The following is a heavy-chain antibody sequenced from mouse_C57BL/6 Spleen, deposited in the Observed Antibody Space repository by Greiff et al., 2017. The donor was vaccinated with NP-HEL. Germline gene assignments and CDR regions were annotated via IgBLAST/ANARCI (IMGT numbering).Heavy chain of an antibody. CDR1: GYTFTSNW. Sequence: VQLQQPGAELVKPGASVKLSCKASGYTFTSNWMQWVKQRPGQGLEWIGEIDPSDSYTNYNQKFKGKATLTVDTSSSTAYMQLSSLTSEDSAVYYCAHNYYGSSYGYFDVWGTGTTVTVSS. J-gene: IGHJ1*03. CDR2: IDPSDSYT. CDR3: AHNYYGSSYGYFDV. D-gene: IGHD1-1*01. V-gene: IGHV1-50*01.